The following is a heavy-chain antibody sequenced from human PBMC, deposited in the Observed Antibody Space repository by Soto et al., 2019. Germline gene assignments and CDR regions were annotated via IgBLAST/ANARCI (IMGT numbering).Heavy chain of an antibody. J-gene: IGHJ5*02. V-gene: IGHV3-30*18. Sequence: QVQLVESGGGVVQPGRSLRLSCEASGFSLSTYGMHWVRQAPGKGLEWVAVISYDGSNKYHADSVKGRFTISRDNSRNTLYLQMNSLRLDDTAVYYCAKDAPRYSGFDFSPWGQGTLVTVSS. CDR3: AKDAPRYSGFDFSP. CDR2: ISYDGSNK. D-gene: IGHD5-12*01. CDR1: GFSLSTYG.